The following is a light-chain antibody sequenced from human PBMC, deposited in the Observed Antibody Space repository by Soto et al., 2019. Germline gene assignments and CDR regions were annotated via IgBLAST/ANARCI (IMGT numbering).Light chain of an antibody. CDR3: QSYDSDFVI. J-gene: IGLJ2*01. Sequence: NFMLTQPHSVSESPGKTVTISCTRSSGSIANNYVQWYQQRPGSAPTTVIYENNQRPSGGPGRFSDSTDGSSNSASLTISGLQTEDEADYYCQSYDSDFVIFGGGTKVTVL. CDR2: ENN. V-gene: IGLV6-57*04. CDR1: SGSIANNY.